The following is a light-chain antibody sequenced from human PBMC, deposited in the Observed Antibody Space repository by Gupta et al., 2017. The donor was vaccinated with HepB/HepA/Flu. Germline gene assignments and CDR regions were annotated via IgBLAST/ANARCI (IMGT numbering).Light chain of an antibody. V-gene: IGKV3-15*01. J-gene: IGKJ1*01. Sequence: ELVLAQSPVTASVSPGERPTLSCRVSQGIIVNLAWYQQKFGQAPRLLIYHASARAADIPARFSGSGSGTEFTLTISSLQSEDFAIYYCQQYVHWPGTFGQGSKLEIK. CDR2: HAS. CDR1: QGIIVN. CDR3: QQYVHWPGT.